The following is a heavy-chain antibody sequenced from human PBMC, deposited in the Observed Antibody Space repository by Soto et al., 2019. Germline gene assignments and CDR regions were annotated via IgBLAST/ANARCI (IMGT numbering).Heavy chain of an antibody. CDR3: ARGHGHGGSSFDF. CDR1: GGSTHSYY. D-gene: IGHD2-15*01. Sequence: QVQLQESGPGLVKPSETLSLTCTVSGGSTHSYYWAWIRQPPGKGLEWMGYVYYNGDTNYNPSLKSRVTISVDASKNQFSVKLTSVTPADTAVYYCARGHGHGGSSFDFWGQGTLVTVSS. J-gene: IGHJ4*02. CDR2: VYYNGDT. V-gene: IGHV4-59*01.